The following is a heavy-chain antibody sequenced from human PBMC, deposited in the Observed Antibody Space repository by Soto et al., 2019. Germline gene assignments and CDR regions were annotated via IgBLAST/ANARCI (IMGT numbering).Heavy chain of an antibody. V-gene: IGHV4-59*08. CDR3: ARHNYGSGSTYFDY. D-gene: IGHD3-10*01. J-gene: IGHJ4*02. CDR1: GGSISSYY. Sequence: SETLSLTCPVSGGSISSYYWSWIRQPPGKGLEWIGYIYYSGSTNYNPSLKSRVTISVDTSKNQFSLKLNSMTAADTSVYYCARHNYGSGSTYFDYWGQGTLVTVSS. CDR2: IYYSGST.